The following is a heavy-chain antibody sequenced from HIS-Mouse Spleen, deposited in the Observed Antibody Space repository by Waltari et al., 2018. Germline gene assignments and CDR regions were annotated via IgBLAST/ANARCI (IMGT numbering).Heavy chain of an antibody. CDR1: GGSISSSSYY. V-gene: IGHV4-39*07. Sequence: QLQLQESGPGLVKPSETLSLTCTVSGGSISSSSYYWGWIRQPPGKGLEWIGIIYYSGRTYYNRSLKSRVTIAVDTSKNQFSRKLSSVTAADTAVYYCAREIPYSSSWYDWYFDLWGRGTLVTVSS. J-gene: IGHJ2*01. D-gene: IGHD6-13*01. CDR3: AREIPYSSSWYDWYFDL. CDR2: IYYSGRT.